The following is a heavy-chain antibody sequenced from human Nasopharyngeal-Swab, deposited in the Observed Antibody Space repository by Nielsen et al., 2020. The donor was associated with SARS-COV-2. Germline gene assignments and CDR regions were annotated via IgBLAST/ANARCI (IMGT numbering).Heavy chain of an antibody. CDR3: ARGVAAAGTPFPRYYFDY. CDR2: INPSGGST. V-gene: IGHV1-46*01. D-gene: IGHD6-13*01. CDR1: GYTFTSDD. J-gene: IGHJ4*02. Sequence: ASVKVPCKASGYTFTSDDMQWVRQAPGQGLEWTGIINPSGGSTSYAQKIQGRVTMTRDTSTSTVYMELSSLRSEDTAVYYCARGVAAAGTPFPRYYFDYWGQGTLVTVSS.